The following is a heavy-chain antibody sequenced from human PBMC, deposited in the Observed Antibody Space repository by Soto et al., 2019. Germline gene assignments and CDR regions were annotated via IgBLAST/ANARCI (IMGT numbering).Heavy chain of an antibody. CDR2: IKQDGSEK. CDR3: ATTGCY. Sequence: EVQLVESGGGLVQPGGSLRLSCAASEFTFIGSWMKWVSQAPGRGLAWVATIKQDGSEKYYVDSAKGRFTISRDTAKNSLYLQMNSLRAEDTAVYYCATTGCYWGQGTLVTVSS. V-gene: IGHV3-7*05. CDR1: EFTFIGSW. J-gene: IGHJ4*02. D-gene: IGHD2-15*01.